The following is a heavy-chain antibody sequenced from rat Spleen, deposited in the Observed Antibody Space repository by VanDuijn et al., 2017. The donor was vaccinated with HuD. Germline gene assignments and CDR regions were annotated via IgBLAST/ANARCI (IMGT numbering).Heavy chain of an antibody. Sequence: EVQLVESGGGLVQPGRSMKLSCAASGFTFSDYYMAWIRQAPGKGLEWVASITNASGRTYYPDSVKGRFTISRDNAKNTLYLQMNSLQTEDTATYYCARGDYSSPRGGYWGQGVTVTVSS. J-gene: IGHJ2*01. V-gene: IGHV5-25*01. CDR2: ITNASGRT. D-gene: IGHD1-2*01. CDR3: ARGDYSSPRGGY. CDR1: GFTFSDYY.